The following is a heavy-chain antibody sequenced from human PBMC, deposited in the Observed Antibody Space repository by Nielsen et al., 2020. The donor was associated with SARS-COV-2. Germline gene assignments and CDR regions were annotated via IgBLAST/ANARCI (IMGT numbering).Heavy chain of an antibody. J-gene: IGHJ4*02. CDR1: GGSISSSSYY. CDR2: IYYSGST. D-gene: IGHD5-18*01. V-gene: IGHV4-39*01. Sequence: SETLSLTCTVSGGSISSSSYYWGWIRQPPGKGLEWIGSIYYSGSTYYNPSLKSRVTISVDTSKNQFSLKLSSVTAADTAVYYCARKDDGYSYGTHDYWGQGTLVTVSS. CDR3: ARKDDGYSYGTHDY.